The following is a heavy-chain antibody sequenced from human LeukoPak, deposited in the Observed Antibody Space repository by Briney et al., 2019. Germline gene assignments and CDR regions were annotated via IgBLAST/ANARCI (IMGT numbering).Heavy chain of an antibody. D-gene: IGHD3-22*01. CDR3: ARRYYYDSSGYSNWFDP. CDR1: GYSFTSYW. J-gene: IGHJ5*02. V-gene: IGHV5-51*01. Sequence: GESLKISCKGSGYSFTSYWIGWVRQMPGKGLEWMGIIYPGDSDTRYSPSFQGQVTISADNSISTAYLQWSSLKASDTAMYYCARRYYYDSSGYSNWFDPWGQGTLVTVSS. CDR2: IYPGDSDT.